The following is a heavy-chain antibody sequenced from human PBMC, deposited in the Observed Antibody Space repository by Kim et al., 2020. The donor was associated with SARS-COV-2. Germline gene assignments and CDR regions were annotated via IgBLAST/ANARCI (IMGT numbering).Heavy chain of an antibody. CDR3: ARDQGGSGSYYIDY. V-gene: IGHV3-30*05. D-gene: IGHD3-10*01. Sequence: ADAWKCRFTIARDNSKNTLYLQMNRLGAEGTAVYYCARDQGGSGSYYIDYWGQGTLVTVSS. J-gene: IGHJ4*02.